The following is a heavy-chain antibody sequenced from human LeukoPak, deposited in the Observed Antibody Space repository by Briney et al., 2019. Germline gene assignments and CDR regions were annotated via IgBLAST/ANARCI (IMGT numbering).Heavy chain of an antibody. V-gene: IGHV3-49*03. Sequence: GGSLRLFCTASGFTFSDYAMSWFRQAPGKGLEWVGFIRNKAYGGTAEYAASVKSRFTISRDDSKTIAYLQMNSLKTEDTAVYYCTREKRYFDWFQADYWGQGTLVTVSS. D-gene: IGHD3-9*01. CDR2: IRNKAYGGTA. CDR1: GFTFSDYA. CDR3: TREKRYFDWFQADY. J-gene: IGHJ4*02.